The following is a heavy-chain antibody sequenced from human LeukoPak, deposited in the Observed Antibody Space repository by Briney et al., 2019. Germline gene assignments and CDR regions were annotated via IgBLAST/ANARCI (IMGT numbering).Heavy chain of an antibody. Sequence: GSLRLSCAASGFTFTNYWMHWVRQAPGMGLVWVSRLPPDELGIIYADSVKGRFTVSRDNAKNTVYLQMNNLRVDDTAMYYCVGTIATRGSEYWGQGALVTVSS. D-gene: IGHD6-6*01. V-gene: IGHV3-74*01. CDR2: LPPDELGI. J-gene: IGHJ4*02. CDR1: GFTFTNYW. CDR3: VGTIATRGSEY.